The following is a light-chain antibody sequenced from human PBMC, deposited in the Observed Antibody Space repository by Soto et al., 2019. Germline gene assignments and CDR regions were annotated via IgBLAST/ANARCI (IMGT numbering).Light chain of an antibody. CDR2: EVD. Sequence: QSVLTQHASVSGSPGQSISISCTGSSSDVGAYNYVAWYQQQPGKAPKLLIYEVDNRPSGISHRFSGSKSGNTASLTISGLQTEDEADYYCSSYTVINTAVFGGGTKVTVL. V-gene: IGLV2-14*01. CDR3: SSYTVINTAV. CDR1: SSDVGAYNY. J-gene: IGLJ3*02.